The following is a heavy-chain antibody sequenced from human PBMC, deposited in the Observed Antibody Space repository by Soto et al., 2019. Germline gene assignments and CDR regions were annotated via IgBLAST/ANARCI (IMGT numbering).Heavy chain of an antibody. V-gene: IGHV3-9*01. CDR2: ISWNSGSI. CDR1: GFTFDDYA. Sequence: PGGSLRLSCAASGFTFDDYAMHWVRQAPGKGLEWVSGISWNSGSIGYADSVKGRFTISRDNAKNSLYLQMNSLRAEDTALYYCAKVAIRGVIMRDFDYWGQGTLVTVPQ. J-gene: IGHJ4*02. CDR3: AKVAIRGVIMRDFDY. D-gene: IGHD3-10*01.